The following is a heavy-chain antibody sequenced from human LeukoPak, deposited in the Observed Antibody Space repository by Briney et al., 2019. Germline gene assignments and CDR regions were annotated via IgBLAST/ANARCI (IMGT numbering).Heavy chain of an antibody. D-gene: IGHD3-16*01. J-gene: IGHJ2*01. CDR2: IYYSGST. CDR1: GGSMSPYH. V-gene: IGHV4-59*08. Sequence: ASETLSLTCTVSGGSMSPYHWGWIRQPPGKGLEWTGYIYYSGSTNYNPSLKSRVTISVDTSKNQCSLELTSVSAADTAVYYCARLKLGAYFDLWGRGTLVTVSS. CDR3: ARLKLGAYFDL.